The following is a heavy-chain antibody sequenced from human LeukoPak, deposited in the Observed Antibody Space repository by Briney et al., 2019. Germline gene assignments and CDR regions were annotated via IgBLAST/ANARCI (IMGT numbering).Heavy chain of an antibody. Sequence: SQTLSLTCTVSGASISPNSYTWNWIRQAPGRRLEVIGYIYHSGSAHYAQSFDGRVTISIDLSKNQFSLKLNSVTAADTAVYYCARQAPGYSYGYVYWGQGTLVTVSS. J-gene: IGHJ4*02. CDR3: ARQAPGYSYGYVY. CDR1: GASISPNSYT. CDR2: IYHSGSA. V-gene: IGHV4-30-2*03. D-gene: IGHD5-18*01.